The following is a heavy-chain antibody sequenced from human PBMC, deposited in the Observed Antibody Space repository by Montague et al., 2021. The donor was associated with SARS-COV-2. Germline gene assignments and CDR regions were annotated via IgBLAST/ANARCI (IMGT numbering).Heavy chain of an antibody. CDR2: INDRGST. J-gene: IGHJ3*01. D-gene: IGHD2/OR15-2a*01. CDR3: ARGEVTVIGVLFMLPAAGAVDA. V-gene: IGHV4-34*01. CDR1: GGSFSGYY. Sequence: SETLSLTCAVYGGSFSGYYWTWIRQPPGKGLEWIGEINDRGSTNYNPSFKSRVTMSVDTSKNQFSLRLKSVTAADTAVYYCARGEVTVIGVLFMLPAAGAVDAWGQGTTVTVSS.